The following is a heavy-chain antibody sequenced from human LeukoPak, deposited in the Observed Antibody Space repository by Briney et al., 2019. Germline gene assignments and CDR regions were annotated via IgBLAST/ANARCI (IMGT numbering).Heavy chain of an antibody. CDR2: VSGSGGST. CDR1: GFTFSSYA. J-gene: IGHJ4*02. CDR3: AKDIERFWNNYFDY. V-gene: IGHV3-23*01. D-gene: IGHD1/OR15-1a*01. Sequence: GGSLRLSCAASGFTFSSYAMSWVRQAPGKGLEWVSAVSGSGGSTYYADSVKGRFTISRDNSKNTLCLQMNSLRAEDTAVYYCAKDIERFWNNYFDYWGQGTLVTVSS.